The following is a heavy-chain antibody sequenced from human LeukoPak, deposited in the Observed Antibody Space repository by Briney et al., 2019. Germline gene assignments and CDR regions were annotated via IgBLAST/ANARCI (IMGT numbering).Heavy chain of an antibody. D-gene: IGHD2-2*01. CDR1: GFTFSSYA. Sequence: GGSLRLSCAASGFTFSSYAMSWVRQAPGKGLEWVSAISDSGDSTYYADSVKGRFTISRDNSKNTLYLQMNSLRAEDTAVYYCAKVFRGACSSSVCNYFDYWGQGTLVTVSS. CDR3: AKVFRGACSSSVCNYFDY. V-gene: IGHV3-23*01. J-gene: IGHJ4*02. CDR2: ISDSGDST.